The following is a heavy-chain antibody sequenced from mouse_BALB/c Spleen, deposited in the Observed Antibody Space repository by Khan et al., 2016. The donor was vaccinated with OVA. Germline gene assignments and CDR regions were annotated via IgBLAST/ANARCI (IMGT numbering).Heavy chain of an antibody. V-gene: IGHV2-6-4*01. J-gene: IGHJ4*01. CDR2: IWGGGGT. D-gene: IGHD2-14*01. Sequence: VQLQESGPGLVAPSQSLSITCTVSGFSLSRYNIHWVRQPPGKGLEWLGMIWGGGGTDYNSTLKSRLSIMKDNSKSQVLLKMNSLQTDDTAMYYCARAYYRYDGYYAIDYWGQGTSVTVSS. CDR1: GFSLSRYN. CDR3: ARAYYRYDGYYAIDY.